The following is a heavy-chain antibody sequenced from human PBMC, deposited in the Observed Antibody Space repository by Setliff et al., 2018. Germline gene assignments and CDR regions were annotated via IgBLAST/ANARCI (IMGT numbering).Heavy chain of an antibody. J-gene: IGHJ6*04. Sequence: TLSLTCSVSGASVTSGGFYWTWIRQPAGKGLEWIGHISPSGSTTYNPSVKSRVTISLDTSKNHFSLKLDSVTAADTALYYCAGHALSFDSAWDVWGKGTTVTVPQ. CDR3: AGHALSFDSAWDV. CDR1: GASVTSGGFY. D-gene: IGHD3-9*01. V-gene: IGHV4-61*09. CDR2: ISPSGST.